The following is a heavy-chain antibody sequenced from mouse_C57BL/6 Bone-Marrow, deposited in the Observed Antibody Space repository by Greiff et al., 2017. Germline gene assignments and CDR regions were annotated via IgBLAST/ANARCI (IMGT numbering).Heavy chain of an antibody. CDR3: TPLYYYGSSYDY. CDR1: GFNIKDDY. J-gene: IGHJ2*01. Sequence: EVKVEESGAELVRPGASVKLSCTASGFNIKDDYMHWVKQRPEQGLEWIGWIDPENGDTEYASKFQGKATITADTSSNTAYLQLSSLTSEDTAVYYCTPLYYYGSSYDYWGQGTTLTVSS. CDR2: IDPENGDT. V-gene: IGHV14-4*01. D-gene: IGHD1-1*01.